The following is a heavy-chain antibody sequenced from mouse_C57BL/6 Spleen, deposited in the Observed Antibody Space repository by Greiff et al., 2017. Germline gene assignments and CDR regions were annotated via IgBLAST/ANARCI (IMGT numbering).Heavy chain of an antibody. D-gene: IGHD1-1*01. V-gene: IGHV1-82*01. CDR2: IYPGDGDT. Sequence: QVQLKESGPELVKPGASVKISCKASGYAFSSSWMNWVKQRPGKGLEWIGRIYPGDGDTNHNGKFKGKATLTAYKSSSTAYMQLSSLTSEDSAVYCCARSGRDYYGISYERGGDAMGYWGQGTSVTVSS. CDR3: ARSGRDYYGISYERGGDAMGY. J-gene: IGHJ4*01. CDR1: GYAFSSSW.